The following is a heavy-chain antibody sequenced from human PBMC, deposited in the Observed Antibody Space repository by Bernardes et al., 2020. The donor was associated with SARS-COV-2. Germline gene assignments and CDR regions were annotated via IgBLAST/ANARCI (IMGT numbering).Heavy chain of an antibody. CDR3: ARRNTAIGHDY. J-gene: IGHJ4*02. CDR2: IYYSGST. CDR1: GGSISSSSYY. V-gene: IGHV4-39*01. Sequence: SETLSLTCTVSGGSISSSSYYWGWIRQPPGKGLEWIGSIYYSGSTYYNPSLKSRVTISVDTSKNQFSLKLSSVTAADTAVYYCARRNTAIGHDYWGQGTLVTVSS. D-gene: IGHD5-18*01.